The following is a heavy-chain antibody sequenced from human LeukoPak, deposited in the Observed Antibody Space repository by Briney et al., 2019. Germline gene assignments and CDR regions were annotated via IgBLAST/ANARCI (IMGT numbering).Heavy chain of an antibody. Sequence: SETLSLTCTVSGDSINNNNYYWTWIRQPAGEGLEWIGRIYSSGSTNYNPSLKSRVTISIDTSKNQFSLKLSSVTAADTAVYYCAKGSSGWYIDYWGQGTLVTVSS. CDR2: IYSSGST. V-gene: IGHV4-61*02. D-gene: IGHD6-19*01. CDR3: AKGSSGWYIDY. CDR1: GDSINNNNYY. J-gene: IGHJ4*02.